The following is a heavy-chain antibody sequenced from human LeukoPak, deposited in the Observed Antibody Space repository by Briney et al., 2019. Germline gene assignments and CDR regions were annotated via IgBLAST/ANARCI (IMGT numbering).Heavy chain of an antibody. D-gene: IGHD3-10*01. J-gene: IGHJ6*03. CDR2: ITSGDFV. CDR1: GFNFSAYS. Sequence: TGGSLRLSCAASGFNFSAYSMNWVRQAPGKGLEWVSSITSGDFVSFADALKGRFTISRDNAKSSLYLEMNSLRADDTAVYYCARGGFNMVRGVIIPSNSYFYYMDIWGKGTTVTVSS. V-gene: IGHV3-69-1*01. CDR3: ARGGFNMVRGVIIPSNSYFYYMDI.